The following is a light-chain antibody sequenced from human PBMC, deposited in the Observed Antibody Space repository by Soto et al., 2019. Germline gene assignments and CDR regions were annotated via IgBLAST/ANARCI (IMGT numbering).Light chain of an antibody. CDR1: QTISSW. CDR3: QQYYVNPWT. Sequence: IQMTQSPSTLSASAGDRVTIACRASQTISSWLAWYQQKPGKAPNLLIYQASSLESGVPSRFSGSGSGTEFTLTISSLQPDDFATYYCQQYYVNPWTFGQGTMVAI. V-gene: IGKV1-5*03. CDR2: QAS. J-gene: IGKJ1*01.